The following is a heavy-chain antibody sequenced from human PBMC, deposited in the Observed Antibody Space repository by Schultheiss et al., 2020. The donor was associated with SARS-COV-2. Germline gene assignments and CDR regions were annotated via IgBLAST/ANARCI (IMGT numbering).Heavy chain of an antibody. D-gene: IGHD5-24*01. CDR3: PRWGDGYNYFDY. V-gene: IGHV3-30*01. CDR2: ISYDGSNK. J-gene: IGHJ4*02. CDR1: GFTFSSYA. Sequence: GESLKISCAASGFTFSSYAMHWVRQAPGKGLEWVAVISYDGSNKYYADSVKGRFTISRDNSKNTLYLQMNSLRAEDTAVYYCPRWGDGYNYFDYWGQGTLVTVSS.